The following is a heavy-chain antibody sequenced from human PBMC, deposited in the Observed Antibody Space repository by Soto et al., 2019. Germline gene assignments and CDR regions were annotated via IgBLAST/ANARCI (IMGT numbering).Heavy chain of an antibody. Sequence: QVKLVESGGGVVQPGRSLRLSCTASGFTFASFGMHWVRQAPGKGLEWVAVISYNGKDKYYADSVDGRFTISRDNSKNTLYLDLNNLRVDDTAVFYCAKDGGLYRTYFDHWGQGAPVTVS. J-gene: IGHJ4*02. V-gene: IGHV3-30*18. CDR2: ISYNGKDK. D-gene: IGHD3-16*01. CDR3: AKDGGLYRTYFDH. CDR1: GFTFASFG.